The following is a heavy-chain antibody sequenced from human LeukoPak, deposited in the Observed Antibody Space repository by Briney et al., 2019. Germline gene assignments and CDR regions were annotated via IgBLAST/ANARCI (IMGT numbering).Heavy chain of an antibody. V-gene: IGHV3-23*01. Sequence: GGSLRLSCAASGFTFSNYAMSRVRQAPGTGLQWVSTISDSGSSTYYADSVRGRFTISRDNSKNTLYLQMDSLRAEDTAIYYCAKVPYSDYGSGRPPFMDVWGQGTTVAVSS. D-gene: IGHD3-10*01. J-gene: IGHJ6*02. CDR1: GFTFSNYA. CDR3: AKVPYSDYGSGRPPFMDV. CDR2: ISDSGSST.